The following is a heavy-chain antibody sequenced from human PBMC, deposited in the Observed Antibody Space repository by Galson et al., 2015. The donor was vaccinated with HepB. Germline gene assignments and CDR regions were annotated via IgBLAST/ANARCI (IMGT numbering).Heavy chain of an antibody. J-gene: IGHJ4*02. D-gene: IGHD1-26*01. V-gene: IGHV4-61*01. CDR1: GGSVSSGSYY. Sequence: QVQLQESGPGLVKPSETLSLTCTVSGGSVSSGSYYWSWIRQPPGKGLEWIGYIYYSGSTNYNPSLKSRVTISVDTSKNQFSLKQSSVTAADTAVYYCARDTWDYYFDYWGQGTLVTVSS. CDR3: ARDTWDYYFDY. CDR2: IYYSGST.